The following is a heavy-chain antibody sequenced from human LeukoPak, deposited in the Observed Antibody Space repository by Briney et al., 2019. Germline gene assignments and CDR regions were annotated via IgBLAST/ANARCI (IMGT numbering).Heavy chain of an antibody. J-gene: IGHJ6*02. D-gene: IGHD3-3*02. V-gene: IGHV4-61*02. CDR3: ARDGFLSNYYYYYGMDV. CDR1: GGSISSGSYY. CDR2: IYTSGST. Sequence: SETLSLTCTVSGGSISSGSYYWSWIRQPAGKGLEWIGRIYTSGSTIYNPSLKSRVTISVDTSKNQFSLKLSSVTAADTAVYYCARDGFLSNYYYYYGMDVWGQGTTVTVSS.